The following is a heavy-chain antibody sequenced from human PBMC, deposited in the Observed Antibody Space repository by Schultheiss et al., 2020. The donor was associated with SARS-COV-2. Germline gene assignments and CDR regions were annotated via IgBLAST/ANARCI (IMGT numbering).Heavy chain of an antibody. J-gene: IGHJ4*02. CDR2: IDHSGST. V-gene: IGHV4-61*01. D-gene: IGHD4-17*01. CDR1: GGSVNSGSYY. Sequence: GSLRLSCTVSGGSVNSGSYYWSWIRQPPGKGLEWIGEIDHSGSTNYNPSLKSRVTISVDTSKNQFFLKLGSVTASDTAVYYCARTVYGDYFDYWGQGTLVTVSS. CDR3: ARTVYGDYFDY.